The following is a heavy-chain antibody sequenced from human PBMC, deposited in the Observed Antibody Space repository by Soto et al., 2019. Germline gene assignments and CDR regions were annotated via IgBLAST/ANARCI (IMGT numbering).Heavy chain of an antibody. J-gene: IGHJ6*02. CDR3: ARGQLVWYGDLTPYHRDMDV. Sequence: ETLSRTCSFYGGSFDDFYWSWVRQSPGKGLEWVGEISHDGGTNYSPSLASRVSISVDTSKNQFSLHLRSVTAADTGLYYCARGQLVWYGDLTPYHRDMDVWGQGTKVTVYS. V-gene: IGHV4-34*01. CDR2: ISHDGGT. D-gene: IGHD3-10*01. CDR1: GGSFDDFY.